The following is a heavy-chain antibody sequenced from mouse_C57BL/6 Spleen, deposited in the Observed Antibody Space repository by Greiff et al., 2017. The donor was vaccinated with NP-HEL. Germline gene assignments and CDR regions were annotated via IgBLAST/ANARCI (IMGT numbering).Heavy chain of an antibody. CDR2: ISSGGSYT. CDR1: GFTFSSYG. Sequence: EVKLEESGGDLVKPGGSLKLSCAASGFTFSSYGMSWVRQTPDKRLEWVATISSGGSYTYYPDSVKGRFTISRDNAKTTLYLQMSSLKSEDTAMYYCARGRGDYWGQGTTLTVSS. V-gene: IGHV5-6*02. J-gene: IGHJ2*01. CDR3: ARGRGDY.